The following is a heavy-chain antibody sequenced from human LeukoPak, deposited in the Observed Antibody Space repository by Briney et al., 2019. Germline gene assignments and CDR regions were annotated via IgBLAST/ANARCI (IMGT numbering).Heavy chain of an antibody. Sequence: SAKVSCKASGGTFSSRAISWVRQAPGQGLEWMGGIIPILGTTNYAQKFQGRVTIIADESTGTAYMVLSSLSSEDTAVYYCARTRDYYENSRYTLLQDWGQGTLVTVSS. CDR2: IIPILGTT. V-gene: IGHV1-69*01. J-gene: IGHJ1*01. CDR1: GGTFSSRA. D-gene: IGHD3-22*01. CDR3: ARTRDYYENSRYTLLQD.